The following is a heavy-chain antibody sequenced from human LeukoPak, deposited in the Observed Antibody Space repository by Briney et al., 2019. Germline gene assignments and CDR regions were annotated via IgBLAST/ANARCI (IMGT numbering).Heavy chain of an antibody. Sequence: PSETLSLTCTVSGGSISSYYGSWIRQPPGKGLEWIGYIYYSGSTNYNPSLKSRVTISVDTSKNQFSLKLSSVTAADTAVYYCARGVWDYDFWSGSNPYYYYYGMDVWGQGTTVTVSS. CDR2: IYYSGST. V-gene: IGHV4-59*01. CDR3: ARGVWDYDFWSGSNPYYYYYGMDV. CDR1: GGSISSYY. D-gene: IGHD3-3*01. J-gene: IGHJ6*02.